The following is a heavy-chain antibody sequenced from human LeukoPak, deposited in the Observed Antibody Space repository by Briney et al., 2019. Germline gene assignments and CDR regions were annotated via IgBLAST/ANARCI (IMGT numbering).Heavy chain of an antibody. CDR1: GGSISSSNW. Sequence: PSETLSLTCAVSGGSISSSNWWGWVRQPPGKGLEWIGEIYHSGSTNYNPSLKSRVTISVDKSKNQFSLKLSSVTAADTAVYYCARSSDSSGWYEWRYAFDIWGQGTMVTVSS. V-gene: IGHV4-4*02. CDR3: ARSSDSSGWYEWRYAFDI. J-gene: IGHJ3*02. CDR2: IYHSGST. D-gene: IGHD6-19*01.